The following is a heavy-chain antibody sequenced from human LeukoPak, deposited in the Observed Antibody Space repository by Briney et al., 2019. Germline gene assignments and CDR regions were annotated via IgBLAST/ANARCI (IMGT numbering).Heavy chain of an antibody. CDR2: IYHSGST. J-gene: IGHJ3*02. Sequence: SETLSLTCAVSGCSISSGYYWGWIRQPPGKGLEWIGSIYHSGSTYYNPSLKSRVTISVDTSKNQFSLKLSSVTAADTAVYYCARHIAYYYDSSGQEDAFDIWGQGTMVTVSS. D-gene: IGHD3-22*01. V-gene: IGHV4-38-2*01. CDR3: ARHIAYYYDSSGQEDAFDI. CDR1: GCSISSGYY.